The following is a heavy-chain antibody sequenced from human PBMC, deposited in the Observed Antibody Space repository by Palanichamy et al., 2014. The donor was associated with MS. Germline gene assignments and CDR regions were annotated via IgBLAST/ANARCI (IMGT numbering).Heavy chain of an antibody. J-gene: IGHJ4*02. V-gene: IGHV3-7*03. Sequence: GSVTTPCAASGFTFSRSWMSWVRQAPGKGLEWVANIKQDGSEKYYVDSVKGRFTISRDNAKDSVYLQMNSLRAEDTAVYYCARLLLNIVGAYFDYWGQGALVTVSS. CDR2: IKQDGSEK. CDR1: GFTFSRSW. D-gene: IGHD1-26*01. CDR3: ARLLLNIVGAYFDY.